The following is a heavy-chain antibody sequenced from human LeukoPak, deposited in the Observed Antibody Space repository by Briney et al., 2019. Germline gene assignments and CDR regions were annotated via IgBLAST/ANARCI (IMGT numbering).Heavy chain of an antibody. CDR2: IHPNSGGT. CDR1: GYRITDYY. CDR3: ATVGLEDVY. D-gene: IGHD3-3*01. J-gene: IGHJ4*02. Sequence: ASVKVSCMASGYRITDYYVHWVRQALGKGLEWMAWIHPNSGGTNYAQKFQGRVTMTRETSITTVYMELSGLTSDDTAVYYCATVGLEDVYWGQGTLVTVSS. V-gene: IGHV1-2*02.